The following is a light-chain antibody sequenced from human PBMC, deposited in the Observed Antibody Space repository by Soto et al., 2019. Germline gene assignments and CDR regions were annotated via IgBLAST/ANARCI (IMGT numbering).Light chain of an antibody. CDR1: QSISSY. V-gene: IGKV1-39*01. CDR3: QQGSSTPFT. J-gene: IGKJ3*01. CDR2: AAS. Sequence: DIQMTQSPSSLSASVGDRVTITCRASQSISSYLNWYQQKPGKAPKLLIYAASSLQSGVPSRFSGSESVTDFTLPISSLQHEDFATYYCQQGSSTPFTFGPGTKVDIK.